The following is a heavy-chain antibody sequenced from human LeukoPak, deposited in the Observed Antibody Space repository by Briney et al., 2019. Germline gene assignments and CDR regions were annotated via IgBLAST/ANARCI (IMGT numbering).Heavy chain of an antibody. V-gene: IGHV1-46*01. CDR3: ARQARMVYAIRYYYYYMDV. CDR1: GYTFTSYY. J-gene: IGHJ6*03. Sequence: ASVKVSCKASGYTFTSYYMHWVRQAPGQGLEWMGIINPSGGSTSYAQKFQGRVTMTRDMSTSTVYVELSSLRSEDTAVYYCARQARMVYAIRYYYYYMDVWGKGTTVTVSS. CDR2: INPSGGST. D-gene: IGHD2-8*01.